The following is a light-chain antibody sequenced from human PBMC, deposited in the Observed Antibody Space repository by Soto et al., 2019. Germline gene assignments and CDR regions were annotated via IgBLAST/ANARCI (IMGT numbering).Light chain of an antibody. CDR1: SSDVGNYNL. J-gene: IGLJ2*01. CDR3: CSYAGSTTFVT. V-gene: IGLV2-23*03. Sequence: QSVLTQPASVSGSPGQSITISCTGTSSDVGNYNLVSWYQQHPGKAPKLMIYEGSERPSGVSNRFSGSKSGNTASLTISGLQAEDEADYYCCSYAGSTTFVTFGGGTKSPS. CDR2: EGS.